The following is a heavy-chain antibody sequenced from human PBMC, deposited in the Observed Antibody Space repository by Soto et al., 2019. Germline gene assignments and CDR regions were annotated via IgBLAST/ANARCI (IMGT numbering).Heavy chain of an antibody. D-gene: IGHD2-8*02. V-gene: IGHV3-74*01. CDR1: GFTFSNYW. CDR3: KRVPRCREGNSYARGVVDF. Sequence: VQLVESGGGLVHPGGSLRLSCAASGFTFSNYWMHWVRQAPGKGLGWVSRINSEGGSTAYGDSVKRRFTISRDNAENTLFLQINSQRAEAIAEYYFKRVPRCREGNSYARGVVDFWGQGNMVNVSS. CDR2: INSEGGST. J-gene: IGHJ3*01.